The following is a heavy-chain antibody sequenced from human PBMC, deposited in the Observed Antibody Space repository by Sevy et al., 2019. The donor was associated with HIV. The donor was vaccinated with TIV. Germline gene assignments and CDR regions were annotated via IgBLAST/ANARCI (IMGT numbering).Heavy chain of an antibody. CDR2: INPNNGFT. V-gene: IGHV1-2*02. CDR1: GYTFADYY. CDR3: ARDRIGGAPFHAYDI. Sequence: ASVKVSCKASGYTFADYYMNWVRQAPGQGLEWMGWINPNNGFTNYPQKFQGRVTMTRDTSISTVYMELSSLRSDDTAVYYCARDRIGGAPFHAYDIWGQGTMVTVSS. D-gene: IGHD1-26*01. J-gene: IGHJ3*02.